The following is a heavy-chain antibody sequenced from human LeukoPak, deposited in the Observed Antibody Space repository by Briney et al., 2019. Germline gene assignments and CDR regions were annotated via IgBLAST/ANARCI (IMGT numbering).Heavy chain of an antibody. D-gene: IGHD1-26*01. CDR1: GFTFSSYS. CDR2: ISSSSSTI. J-gene: IGHJ4*02. V-gene: IGHV3-48*01. Sequence: GGSLRLSCAASGFTFSSYSMNWVRQAPGKGLEWVSYISSSSSTIYYADSVKGRFTISRDNAKNSLYLQMNSLRADDTGIYYCARDGSYKLDYWGQGALVTVSS. CDR3: ARDGSYKLDY.